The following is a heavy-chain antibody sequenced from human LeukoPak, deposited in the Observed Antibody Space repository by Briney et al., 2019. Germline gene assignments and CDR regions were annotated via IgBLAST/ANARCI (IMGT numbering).Heavy chain of an antibody. J-gene: IGHJ6*02. V-gene: IGHV3-49*04. CDR3: TRDFGDYIYYGLDV. Sequence: PGESLRLSCTTSGFTFGDYAINWVRQAPGKGLEWVGFIGRKSSGGTTEYAASVKGRFTISRDDSKRIAYLQMNSLKTEDTALYYCTRDFGDYIYYGLDVWGQGTTVTVSS. CDR2: IGRKSSGGTT. D-gene: IGHD4-17*01. CDR1: GFTFGDYA.